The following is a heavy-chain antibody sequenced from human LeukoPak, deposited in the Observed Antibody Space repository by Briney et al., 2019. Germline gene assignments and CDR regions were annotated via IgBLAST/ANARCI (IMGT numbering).Heavy chain of an antibody. CDR2: IITIFGTA. Sequence: SVKLSCKASGGTFSSYSISWVRQAPGQGLEWMGGIITIFGTANYAQKFQGRVTITADESTSTAYMELSSLRSEDTAVYYCARGPKGIVVVPAAIKVPYYYYMDVWGKGTTVTVSS. J-gene: IGHJ6*03. D-gene: IGHD2-2*01. V-gene: IGHV1-69*13. CDR3: ARGPKGIVVVPAAIKVPYYYYMDV. CDR1: GGTFSSYS.